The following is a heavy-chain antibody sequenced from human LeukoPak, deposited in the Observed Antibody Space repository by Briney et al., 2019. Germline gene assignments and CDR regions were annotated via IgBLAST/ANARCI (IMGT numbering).Heavy chain of an antibody. D-gene: IGHD2-21*02. CDR2: INHSGST. CDR1: GGSFSGYY. Sequence: PSETLSLTCAVYGGSFSGYYWSWIRQPPGKGLEWIGEINHSGSTNYNQSLKSRVTISVDTSKNQFSLKLSSVTAADTAVYYCARGRVVVTASLYYYYYMDVWGKGTTVTVSS. V-gene: IGHV4-34*01. CDR3: ARGRVVVTASLYYYYYMDV. J-gene: IGHJ6*03.